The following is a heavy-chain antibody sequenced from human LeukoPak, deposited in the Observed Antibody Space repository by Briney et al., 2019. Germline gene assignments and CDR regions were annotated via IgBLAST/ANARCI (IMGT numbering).Heavy chain of an antibody. CDR2: IYHSGST. CDR1: GGSISSSNW. D-gene: IGHD3-22*01. V-gene: IGHV4-4*02. J-gene: IGHJ5*02. Sequence: SETLSLTCAVSGGSISSSNWWSWVRQPPGKGLEWIGEIYHSGSTNYNPSLKSRVTISVDKSKNQFSLKLSSVTAADTAVYYCARDLVVITNNWFDPWGQGTLVTVSS. CDR3: ARDLVVITNNWFDP.